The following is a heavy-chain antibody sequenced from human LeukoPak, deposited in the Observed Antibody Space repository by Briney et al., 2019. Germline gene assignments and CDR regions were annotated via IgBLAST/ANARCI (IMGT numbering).Heavy chain of an antibody. Sequence: GGSLRLSCAASGFSFSSHGMSWVRQAPGKGLEWVSAISNTGGSTYYADSVKGRFTISRDNSKNTLYLQMNSLRAEDTAVYYCAAQNSGWPFGYFDYWGQGTLVTVSS. CDR1: GFSFSSHG. CDR3: AAQNSGWPFGYFDY. D-gene: IGHD6-19*01. CDR2: ISNTGGST. V-gene: IGHV3-23*01. J-gene: IGHJ4*02.